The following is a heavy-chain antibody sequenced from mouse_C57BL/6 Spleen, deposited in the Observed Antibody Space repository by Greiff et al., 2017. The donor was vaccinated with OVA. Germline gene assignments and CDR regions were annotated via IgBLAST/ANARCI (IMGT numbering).Heavy chain of an antibody. CDR1: GYTFTSYW. CDR2: IDPSGSYT. D-gene: IGHD2-1*01. CDR3: ARSGGNYYFDY. J-gene: IGHJ2*01. V-gene: IGHV1-69*01. Sequence: QVQLQQPGAELVMPGASVKLSCKASGYTFTSYWMHWVKQRPGQGLEWIGEIDPSGSYTNYNQKFKGKSTLTVDKSSSTAYMQLSSLTSEDSAVYYCARSGGNYYFDYWGQGTTLTVSS.